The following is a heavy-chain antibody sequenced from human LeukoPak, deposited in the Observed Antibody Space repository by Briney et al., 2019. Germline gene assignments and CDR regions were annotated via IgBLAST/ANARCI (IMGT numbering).Heavy chain of an antibody. CDR3: AIVPADIVATYYMDV. D-gene: IGHD5-12*01. CDR1: GGSISSGSYY. Sequence: SETLSLTCTLSGGSISSGSYYWSWIRQPAGKGLEWIGRIYTSGSTNYNPSLNSRFTISVDQSKNQCPLKLGSVTAAHTAVYYCAIVPADIVATYYMDVWGKGTTVTVSS. V-gene: IGHV4-61*02. CDR2: IYTSGST. J-gene: IGHJ6*03.